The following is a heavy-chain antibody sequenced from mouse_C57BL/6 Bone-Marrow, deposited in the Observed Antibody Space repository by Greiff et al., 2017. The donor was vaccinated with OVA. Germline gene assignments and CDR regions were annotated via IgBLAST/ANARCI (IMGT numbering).Heavy chain of an antibody. CDR2: IDPENGDT. CDR1: GFNIKDDY. CDR3: TTSPLLLQDAWFAY. Sequence: VQLQQSGAELVRPGASVKLSCTASGFNIKDDYMHWVKQRPEQGLEWIGWIDPENGDTEYASKFQGKATITADTSSNTAYLQLSSLTSEDTAVYYCTTSPLLLQDAWFAYWGQGTLVTVSA. D-gene: IGHD1-1*01. V-gene: IGHV14-4*01. J-gene: IGHJ3*01.